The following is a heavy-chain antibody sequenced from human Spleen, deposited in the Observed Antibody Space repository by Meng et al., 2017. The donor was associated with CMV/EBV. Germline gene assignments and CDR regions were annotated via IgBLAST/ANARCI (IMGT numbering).Heavy chain of an antibody. Sequence: QVELVQSGAEMKKPGASVTVSCQASGYTFTNYGIIWVRQAPGQGLEWMGWISGYRGNTKYAQKFQGRVTISADTYTNTVYMEVSSLRSEDTAVYYCARARDGYNYFDYWGQGTLVTVSS. V-gene: IGHV1-18*01. CDR1: GYTFTNYG. D-gene: IGHD5-24*01. CDR2: ISGYRGNT. J-gene: IGHJ4*02. CDR3: ARARDGYNYFDY.